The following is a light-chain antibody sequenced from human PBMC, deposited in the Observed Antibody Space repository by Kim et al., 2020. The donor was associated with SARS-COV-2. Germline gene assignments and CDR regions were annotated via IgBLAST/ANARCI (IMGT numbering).Light chain of an antibody. Sequence: DIQMTQSPSSLSASVGDGVTITCRASQDIANYLAWYQQKPGKVPKLLVYAASALTSGVPSRFSGRRSGTDFTLTISNLQPEDVATYYCQKYDSAPWTFGQGTKVDIK. CDR1: QDIANY. CDR2: AAS. J-gene: IGKJ1*01. CDR3: QKYDSAPWT. V-gene: IGKV1-27*01.